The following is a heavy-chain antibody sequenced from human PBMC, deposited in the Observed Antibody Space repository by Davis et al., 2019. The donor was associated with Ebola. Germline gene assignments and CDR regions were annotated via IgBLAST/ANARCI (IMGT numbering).Heavy chain of an antibody. D-gene: IGHD3-22*01. CDR3: ARSYYYDSSGEY. J-gene: IGHJ4*02. CDR1: GGSISSYY. CDR2: IYYSGST. V-gene: IGHV4-59*01. Sequence: SETLSLTCTVSGGSISSYYWSWIRQPPGKGLEWIGYIYYSGSTNYNPSLKSRVTISVDTSKNQFSLKLSSVTAADTAVYYCARSYYYDSSGEYWGQGTLVTVSS.